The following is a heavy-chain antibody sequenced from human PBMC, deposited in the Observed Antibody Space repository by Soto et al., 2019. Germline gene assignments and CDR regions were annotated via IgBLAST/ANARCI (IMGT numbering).Heavy chain of an antibody. Sequence: PGGSLRLSCGASGFTFSNYGTHWVRQAPGKGLEWVAVIWYDGSNKYYADSVKGRFSISRDNSNNTLYLQMDSLRAEDTAVYYCGAGKSYFDYWGQGTLVTVSS. CDR1: GFTFSNYG. J-gene: IGHJ4*02. CDR3: GAGKSYFDY. CDR2: IWYDGSNK. D-gene: IGHD6-13*01. V-gene: IGHV3-33*01.